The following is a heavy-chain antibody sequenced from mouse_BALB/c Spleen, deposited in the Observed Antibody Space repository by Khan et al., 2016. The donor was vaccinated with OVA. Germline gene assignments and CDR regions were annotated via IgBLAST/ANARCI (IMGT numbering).Heavy chain of an antibody. CDR1: GFSLTNYG. J-gene: IGHJ4*01. D-gene: IGHD2-10*01. CDR2: IWSDGST. Sequence: VQLQESGPGLAAPSQSLSITCTISGFSLTNYGVHWVRQPPGKGLEWLAVIWSDGSTNYNSALKSRLTITKDNSQSQVFLKMNSLQTDGTAIYFCARQPYYHYNIMDYWGQGTSVTVSS. CDR3: ARQPYYHYNIMDY. V-gene: IGHV2-6-1*01.